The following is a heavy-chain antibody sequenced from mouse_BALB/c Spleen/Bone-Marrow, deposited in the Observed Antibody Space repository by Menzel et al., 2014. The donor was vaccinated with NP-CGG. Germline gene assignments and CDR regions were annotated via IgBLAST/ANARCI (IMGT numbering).Heavy chain of an antibody. CDR3: ARHNYRYDDYAMGY. J-gene: IGHJ4*01. CDR1: EYEFPSHD. D-gene: IGHD2-14*01. CDR2: INSDGGST. V-gene: IGHV5-2*01. Sequence: EVQRVESGGGLVQPGESLKLSCESNEYEFPSHDMSWVRKTPEKRLELVAAINSDGGSTYYPDTMERRLIISRDNTKKTLYLQMSSLRSEGTALYYCARHNYRYDDYAMGYWGQGTSVTVSS.